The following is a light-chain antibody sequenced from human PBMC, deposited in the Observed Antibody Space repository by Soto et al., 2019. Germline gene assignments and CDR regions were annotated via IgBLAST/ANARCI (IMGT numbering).Light chain of an antibody. CDR1: QSISSW. Sequence: DIQMTQSPSTLSASVGDRFTITCRASQSISSWLSCYQHKPGKAPKLLIYKESSLESGVPSRLSGSGSGKEFTITISSLQPDDFATYYCQQYNSYSYTFGQGTKVDIK. CDR3: QQYNSYSYT. CDR2: KES. V-gene: IGKV1-5*03. J-gene: IGKJ2*01.